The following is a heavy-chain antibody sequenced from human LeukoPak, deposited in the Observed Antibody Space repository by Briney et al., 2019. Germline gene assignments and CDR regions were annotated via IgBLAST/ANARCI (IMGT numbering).Heavy chain of an antibody. CDR1: GFTFSSYS. V-gene: IGHV3-21*01. CDR3: ARTFYGSGSYAFY. J-gene: IGHJ4*02. D-gene: IGHD3-10*01. Sequence: GGSLRLSCAASGFTFSSYSMNWVRQAPGKGLEWVLSISSSSSYIYYADSVKGRFTISRDNAKNSLYLQMNSLRAEDTAVYYCARTFYGSGSYAFYWGQGTLVTVSS. CDR2: ISSSSSYI.